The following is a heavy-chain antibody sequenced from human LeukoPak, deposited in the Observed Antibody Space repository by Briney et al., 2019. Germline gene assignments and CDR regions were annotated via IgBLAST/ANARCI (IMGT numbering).Heavy chain of an antibody. CDR3: ARGVYHYYYGMDV. CDR2: ISSSSSYI. Sequence: KPXGXXXXSXXASGFTFSSYSMNWVRQAPGKGLEWVPSISSSSSYIYYADSVKGRFTISRDNAKNSLYLQMNSLRAEDTAVYYCARGVYHYYYGMDVWGQRDHGHRLL. CDR1: GFTFSSYS. V-gene: IGHV3-21*01. D-gene: IGHD2-8*01. J-gene: IGHJ6*01.